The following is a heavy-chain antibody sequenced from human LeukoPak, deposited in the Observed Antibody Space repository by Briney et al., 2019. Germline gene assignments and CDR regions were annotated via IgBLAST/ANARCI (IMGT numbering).Heavy chain of an antibody. Sequence: GGSLRLSCAASGFTFSSYGMHWVRQAPGKGLEWVAVISYDGSNKYYADSVKGRFTISRDNSKNTLYLQMNSLRAEDTAVYYCAKDAGFDPWGQGTLVTASS. CDR3: AKDAGFDP. CDR1: GFTFSSYG. CDR2: ISYDGSNK. V-gene: IGHV3-30*18. J-gene: IGHJ5*02.